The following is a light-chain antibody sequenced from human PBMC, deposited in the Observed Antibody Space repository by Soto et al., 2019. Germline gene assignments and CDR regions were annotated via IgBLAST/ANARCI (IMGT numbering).Light chain of an antibody. CDR2: SAS. J-gene: IGKJ3*01. V-gene: IGKV1-39*01. CDR1: QSIGTS. Sequence: DFQMTQSPSSLSASVGDRVSITCRASQSIGTSLNWYQQKPGKAPKLLIYSASTLQGGGPSRFSGSGSGTDFTLTISSLQPEDFATYYCQQSYTAPSTFGPGTKVDVK. CDR3: QQSYTAPST.